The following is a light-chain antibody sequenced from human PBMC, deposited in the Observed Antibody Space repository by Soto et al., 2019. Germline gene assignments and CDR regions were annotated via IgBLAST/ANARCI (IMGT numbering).Light chain of an antibody. CDR1: SSDIGLYNY. CDR2: EVS. CDR3: SCLSTTSTPIV. V-gene: IGLV2-14*01. Sequence: QSSLSHPASMSGSPGQSITIPCTGTSSDIGLYNYVSWYQHHPGKAPKLLISEVSIRPSGLSDRFSASKTGNTASLTISGLQPEDEAFYYCSCLSTTSTPIVFGTGTKVTAL. J-gene: IGLJ1*01.